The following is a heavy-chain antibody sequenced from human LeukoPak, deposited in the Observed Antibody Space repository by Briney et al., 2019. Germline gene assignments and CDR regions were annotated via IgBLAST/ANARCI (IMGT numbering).Heavy chain of an antibody. CDR2: INPSGGST. CDR1: GYTFTSYY. V-gene: IGHV1-46*01. Sequence: ASVKVSCKASGYTFTSYYMHWVRQAPGQGLEWMGIINPSGGSTSYAQKFQGRVTMTTDTFTSTAYMELRGLRSDDTAVYYCARGGREYKYGRELDHWGQGALVTVSS. CDR3: ARGGREYKYGRELDH. D-gene: IGHD5-18*01. J-gene: IGHJ4*02.